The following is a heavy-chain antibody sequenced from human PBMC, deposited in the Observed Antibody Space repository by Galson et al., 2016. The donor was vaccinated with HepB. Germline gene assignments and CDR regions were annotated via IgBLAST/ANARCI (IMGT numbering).Heavy chain of an antibody. CDR1: GFTFNFYL. Sequence: LRLSCAASGFTFNFYLMSWVRPAPGQGLEWVANIHQDGGEKSYLDSVKGRFTISRANAKNSLNQQMTSLRTDDTAVYYVAKNFGDYVGDTFDMWGQGTMVTVSS. J-gene: IGHJ3*02. CDR3: AKNFGDYVGDTFDM. V-gene: IGHV3-7*01. CDR2: IHQDGGEK. D-gene: IGHD4-17*01.